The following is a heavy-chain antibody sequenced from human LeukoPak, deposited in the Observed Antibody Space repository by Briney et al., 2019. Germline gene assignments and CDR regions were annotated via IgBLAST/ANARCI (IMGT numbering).Heavy chain of an antibody. J-gene: IGHJ6*03. CDR1: GGSFSGYY. V-gene: IGHV4-34*01. Sequence: SETLSLTCAVYGGSFSGYYWSWIRQPPGKGLEWIGEINHSGRTNYNPSLKSRVTISVDASKNQFSLRLSTVTAAHTAVYCCGRGRASYYNYYMDVWGIGTTVTVSS. CDR3: GRGRASYYNYYMDV. CDR2: INHSGRT.